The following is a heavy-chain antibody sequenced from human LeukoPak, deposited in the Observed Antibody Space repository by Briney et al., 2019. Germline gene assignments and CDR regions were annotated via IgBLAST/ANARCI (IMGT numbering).Heavy chain of an antibody. CDR1: GFTFSSYW. CDR2: IKQDGSEK. V-gene: IGHV3-7*01. D-gene: IGHD3-22*01. J-gene: IGHJ4*02. CDR3: ARDQGPGYYYDSSGYGDY. Sequence: GGSLRLSCAASGFTFSSYWMSWVRQAPGKGLEWVANIKQDGSEKYYVDSVKGRFTISRDNAKNSLYLQMNSLRAEDTAVYYCARDQGPGYYYDSSGYGDYWGQGTLVTVSS.